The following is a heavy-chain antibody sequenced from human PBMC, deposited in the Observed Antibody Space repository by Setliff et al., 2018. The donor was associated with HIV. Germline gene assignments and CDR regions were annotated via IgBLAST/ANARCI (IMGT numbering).Heavy chain of an antibody. CDR2: INHSGET. J-gene: IGHJ4*02. CDR3: VRRAGRHRLLRSGVAGTLDS. D-gene: IGHD6-19*01. V-gene: IGHV4-34*01. CDR1: GGSFSGSF. Sequence: PSETLSLTCAVYGGSFSGSFWSWIRQPPGKGLEWIGEINHSGETNYSPSLKSRVSMSVDTSENQFSLKLSAVTSADTAVYYCVRRAGRHRLLRSGVAGTLDSWGQGTLVTVSS.